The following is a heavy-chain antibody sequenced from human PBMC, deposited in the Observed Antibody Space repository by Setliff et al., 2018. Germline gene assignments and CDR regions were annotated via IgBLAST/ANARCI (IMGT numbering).Heavy chain of an antibody. CDR3: ARGPSPTVTPSRLIYFYHMDV. Sequence: GASVKVSCKASGDPFNAYGVSWVRQAPGQGLEWMGAIIPVLGMTDYAQKFQGRLTITADQSTTTVDMELSSLRFDDTALYYCARGPSPTVTPSRLIYFYHMDVWGTGTTVTVSS. CDR2: IIPVLGMT. V-gene: IGHV1-69*10. D-gene: IGHD4-17*01. CDR1: GDPFNAYG. J-gene: IGHJ6*03.